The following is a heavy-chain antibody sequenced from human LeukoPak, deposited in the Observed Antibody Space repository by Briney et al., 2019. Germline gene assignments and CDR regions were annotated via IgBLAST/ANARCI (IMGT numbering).Heavy chain of an antibody. Sequence: GGSLRLSCAASGFTFSSYAMHWVRQAPGKGLGWVAVISYDGSNKYYADSVKGRFTISRDNSKNTLYLQMNSLRAEDTAVYYCARPPTRSSSEYYFDYWGQGTLVTVSS. CDR2: ISYDGSNK. CDR3: ARPPTRSSSEYYFDY. V-gene: IGHV3-30-3*01. D-gene: IGHD6-13*01. CDR1: GFTFSSYA. J-gene: IGHJ4*02.